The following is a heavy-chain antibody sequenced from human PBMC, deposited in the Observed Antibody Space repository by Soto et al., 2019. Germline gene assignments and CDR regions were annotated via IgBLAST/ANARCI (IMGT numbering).Heavy chain of an antibody. D-gene: IGHD3-10*01. CDR3: VRPLSSGRNCGKDV. CDR2: IYYNGTT. V-gene: IGHV3-53*01. CDR1: GLTVGDNY. Sequence: VHLVESGGGLIQPGGSLRLSCAASGLTVGDNYMSWVRQAPGMGLEWVSAIYYNGTTYYADSVKGRFTISRDTSKNTLSLQMDSLRVEDTAVYYCVRPLSSGRNCGKDVWGQGTTVTVSS. J-gene: IGHJ6*02.